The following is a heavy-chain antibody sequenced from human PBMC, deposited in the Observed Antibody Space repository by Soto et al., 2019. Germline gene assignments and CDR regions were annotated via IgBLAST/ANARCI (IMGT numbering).Heavy chain of an antibody. CDR1: GGTFSSYT. Sequence: QVQLVQSGAEVKKPGSSVTVSCKASGGTFSSYTISWVRQAPGQGLEWMGRIIPILGIANYAQKFQGRVTITAEKPTRTAYMDRSSLRSEDTAVYYCARQGGVVVVPSHLSTFYYGMDVWGQGTTVTVSS. J-gene: IGHJ6*02. V-gene: IGHV1-69*02. D-gene: IGHD2-2*01. CDR2: IIPILGIA. CDR3: ARQGGVVVVPSHLSTFYYGMDV.